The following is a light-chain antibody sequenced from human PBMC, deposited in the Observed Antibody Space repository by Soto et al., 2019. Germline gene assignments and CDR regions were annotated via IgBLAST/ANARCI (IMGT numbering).Light chain of an antibody. V-gene: IGKV3-15*01. CDR1: QSVISN. CDR2: GAS. CDR3: QQYSNWPVT. J-gene: IGKJ1*01. Sequence: EIVMTQSPATLSVSPGERATLSCRASQSVISNFAWYQQKPGQAPRLLIYGASTRATGIPARFSGSGSGTEFTLTISSLQSEDFAVYYCQQYSNWPVTFGQGTKVEIK.